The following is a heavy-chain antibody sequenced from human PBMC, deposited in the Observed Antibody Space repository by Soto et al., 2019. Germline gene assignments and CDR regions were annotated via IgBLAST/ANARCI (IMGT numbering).Heavy chain of an antibody. CDR1: GYTFTSYD. D-gene: IGHD5-12*01. Sequence: ASVQVSCKASGYTFTSYDINWVRQATGQGLEWMGWMNPNSGNTGYAQKFQGRVTMTRNTSISTAYMELSSLRSEDTAVYYCARPYSGYDSKVYYYYMDVWGKGTTVTVSS. CDR2: MNPNSGNT. CDR3: ARPYSGYDSKVYYYYMDV. V-gene: IGHV1-8*01. J-gene: IGHJ6*03.